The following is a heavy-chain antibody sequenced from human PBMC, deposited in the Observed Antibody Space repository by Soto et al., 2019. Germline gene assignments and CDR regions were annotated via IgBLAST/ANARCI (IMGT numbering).Heavy chain of an antibody. Sequence: SETLSLTCTVSGGSISSGGYYWSWIRQHPGKGLEWIGYIYYSGSTYYNPSLKSRVTISVDTSKNQFSLKLSSVTAADTAVFYFARDFYDSSGYRPGDAFDIWGQGTMVTVSS. CDR1: GGSISSGGYY. J-gene: IGHJ3*02. CDR2: IYYSGST. D-gene: IGHD3-22*01. V-gene: IGHV4-31*03. CDR3: ARDFYDSSGYRPGDAFDI.